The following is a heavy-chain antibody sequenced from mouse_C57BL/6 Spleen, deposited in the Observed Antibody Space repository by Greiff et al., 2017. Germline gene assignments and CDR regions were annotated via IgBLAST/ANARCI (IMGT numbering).Heavy chain of an antibody. J-gene: IGHJ3*01. D-gene: IGHD2-12*01. CDR1: GFTFTDYY. CDR2: IRNKANGNTT. CDR3: ANSYRYAY. Sequence: EVKLMESGGGLVQPGGSLSLSCAASGFTFTDYYMRWVRQPPGKALEWLGFIRNKANGNTTEYTAYVKGRFTISRDNSQSILYLQINALEAEDSATYYCANSYRYAYWGQGTLVTVSA. V-gene: IGHV7-3*01.